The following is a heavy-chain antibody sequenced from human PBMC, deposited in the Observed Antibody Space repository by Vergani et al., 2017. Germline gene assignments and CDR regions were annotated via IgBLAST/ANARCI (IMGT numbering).Heavy chain of an antibody. CDR3: ARETSRIGSYCAWFYP. Sequence: QVQLQESGPGLVKPSQTLSLTCTVSGGSISSGSYYWSWIRQPAGKGLEWIGRIYTSGSTNYNPSLKSRVTISVDTSKNQFSLKLSSVTAADTAVYYCARETSRIGSYCAWFYP. D-gene: IGHD1-26*01. V-gene: IGHV4-61*02. CDR2: IYTSGST. CDR1: GGSISSGSYY. J-gene: IGHJ5*02.